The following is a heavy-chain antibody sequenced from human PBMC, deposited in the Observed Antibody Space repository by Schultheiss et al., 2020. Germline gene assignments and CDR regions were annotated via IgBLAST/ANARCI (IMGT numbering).Heavy chain of an antibody. CDR1: GFSLSTSGVG. V-gene: IGHV2-5*02. Sequence: SGPTLVKPTQTLTLTCTFSGFSLSTSGVGVGWIRQPPGKALEWLALIYWDDDKRYSPSLKSRLTITKDTSKNQVVLTMTNMDPVDTATYYCARIHYDILTGPTDYFDYWGQGTLVTVSS. J-gene: IGHJ4*02. D-gene: IGHD3-9*01. CDR3: ARIHYDILTGPTDYFDY. CDR2: IYWDDDK.